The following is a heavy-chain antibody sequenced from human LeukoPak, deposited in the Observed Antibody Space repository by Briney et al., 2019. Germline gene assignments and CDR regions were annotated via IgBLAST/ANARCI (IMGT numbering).Heavy chain of an antibody. J-gene: IGHJ6*02. D-gene: IGHD3-22*01. Sequence: GGSLRLSCAASGFTFSNYWMSWVRQAPGKGLEWVANIKRDGSEKYYVDSVKGRFTISRDNAKNSLYLQTNSLRAEDTAVYYCARDRYSSGGLDVWGQGTTVTVSS. CDR2: IKRDGSEK. CDR3: ARDRYSSGGLDV. V-gene: IGHV3-7*04. CDR1: GFTFSNYW.